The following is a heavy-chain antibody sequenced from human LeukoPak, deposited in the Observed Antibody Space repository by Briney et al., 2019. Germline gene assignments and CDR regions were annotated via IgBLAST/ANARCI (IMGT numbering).Heavy chain of an antibody. CDR2: INWNGGST. Sequence: PGGSLRLSCAASGFTFSSYAMSWVRQAPGKGLEWVSGINWNGGSTGYADSVKGRFTISRDNAKNSLYLQMNSLRAEDTALYYCARDFRYCSSTSCYAGYWGQGTLVTVSS. CDR1: GFTFSSYA. V-gene: IGHV3-20*04. D-gene: IGHD2-2*01. CDR3: ARDFRYCSSTSCYAGY. J-gene: IGHJ4*02.